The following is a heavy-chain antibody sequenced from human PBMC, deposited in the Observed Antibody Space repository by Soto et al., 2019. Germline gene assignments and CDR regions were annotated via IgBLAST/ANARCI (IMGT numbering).Heavy chain of an antibody. V-gene: IGHV1-69*02. D-gene: IGHD3-10*01. CDR1: GDTFNFYS. J-gene: IGHJ4*02. CDR3: VSSYGSGYRAFDY. Sequence: QVQLVQSGAEVKRPGSSVKVSCKASGDTFNFYSINWVRQAPGLGLEWMGRVNPIVSMSNYAQKFQGRVTRTADKSTSPAYMKISSLRSEDTPIYYCVSSYGSGYRAFDYWGQGALVTVSS. CDR2: VNPIVSMS.